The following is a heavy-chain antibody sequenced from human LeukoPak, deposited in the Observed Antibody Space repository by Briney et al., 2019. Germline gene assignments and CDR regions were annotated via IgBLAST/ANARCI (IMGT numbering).Heavy chain of an antibody. V-gene: IGHV1-18*04. CDR1: GYTFTSYG. J-gene: IGHJ3*02. CDR3: ASGYYDILTDLHDAFDI. Sequence: ASVKVSCKASGYTFTSYGISWVRQAPAQGLEWMGWISAYNGNTNYAQKLQGRVTMTTDTSTSTAYMELRSLRSDDTAVYYCASGYYDILTDLHDAFDIWGQGTMVTVSS. CDR2: ISAYNGNT. D-gene: IGHD3-9*01.